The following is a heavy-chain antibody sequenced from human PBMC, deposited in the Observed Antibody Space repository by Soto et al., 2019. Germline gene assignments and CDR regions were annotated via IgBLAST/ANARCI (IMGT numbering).Heavy chain of an antibody. CDR2: IIPIFGTA. Sequence: QVQLVQSGAEVKKPGSSVKVSCKASGGTFSSYSINWVRQAPGQGLEWMGGIIPIFGTANYAQKFQGRVTLTADESTSTAPMELSSLRNEDTAVYYVARPFQSWPGGWCFDVWGRGTLVTVSS. CDR3: ARPFQSWPGGWCFDV. J-gene: IGHJ2*01. D-gene: IGHD3-10*01. V-gene: IGHV1-69*01. CDR1: GGTFSSYS.